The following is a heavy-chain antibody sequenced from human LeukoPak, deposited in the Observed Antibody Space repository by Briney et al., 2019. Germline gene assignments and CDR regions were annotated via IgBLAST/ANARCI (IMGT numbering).Heavy chain of an antibody. CDR3: ARAPTSISRPKWFDA. Sequence: GESLKISCKGSGYSFSSYWIGWERQMPGKGLEWMGIIYPGDYDTRYSPSFQGQVTISVDKSISTAYLQWSSLKASDTAMYYCARAPTSISRPKWFDAWGQGTQVTVSS. CDR1: GYSFSSYW. D-gene: IGHD2-2*01. CDR2: IYPGDYDT. V-gene: IGHV5-51*01. J-gene: IGHJ5*02.